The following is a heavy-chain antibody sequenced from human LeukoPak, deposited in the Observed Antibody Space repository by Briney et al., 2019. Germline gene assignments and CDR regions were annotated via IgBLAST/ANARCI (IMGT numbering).Heavy chain of an antibody. J-gene: IGHJ3*02. CDR2: ISYDGSNK. Sequence: QSGRSLRLSCAASGFTFSSYAMHWVRQAPGKGLEWVAVISYDGSNKYYADSVKGRFTISRDNSKNTLYLQMNSLRAEDTAVYYCAKRRVSARPNQVDAFDIWGQGTMVTVSS. CDR1: GFTFSSYA. CDR3: AKRRVSARPNQVDAFDI. V-gene: IGHV3-30-3*02. D-gene: IGHD6-6*01.